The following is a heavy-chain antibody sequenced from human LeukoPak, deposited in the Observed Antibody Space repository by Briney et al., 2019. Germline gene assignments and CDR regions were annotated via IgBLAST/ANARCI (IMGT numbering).Heavy chain of an antibody. CDR2: IYYSGNT. J-gene: IGHJ4*02. V-gene: IGHV4-59*11. CDR3: ARSGALTGYLY. CDR1: GGSISSHY. Sequence: SETLSLTCTVSGGSISSHYGTWIRQAPDKGLEWIGYIYYSGNTNYNPSLKSRVTISVDTSKNQCSLMLSSVTAADTAVYYCARSGALTGYLYWGQGTLVTVSS. D-gene: IGHD3-9*01.